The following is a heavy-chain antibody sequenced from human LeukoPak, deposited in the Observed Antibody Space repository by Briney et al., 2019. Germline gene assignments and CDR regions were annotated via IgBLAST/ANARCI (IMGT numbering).Heavy chain of an antibody. J-gene: IGHJ3*02. V-gene: IGHV3-23*01. CDR2: ISGSGGT. CDR1: GVTFSSYF. CDR3: VQEGPRGLAFDI. Sequence: GGSLRLSCEASGVTFSSYFMSWVRQAPGKGPEWVSGISGSGGTYYADSVKGRFAISRDNSKNTLYLKMKSLRAEDTAVYYCVQEGPRGLAFDIWGQGTKVTVSS.